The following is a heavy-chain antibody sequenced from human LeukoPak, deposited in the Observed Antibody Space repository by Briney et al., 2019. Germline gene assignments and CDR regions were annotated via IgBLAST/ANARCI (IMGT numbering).Heavy chain of an antibody. Sequence: PSQTLSLTCAVSGGSISSGGYSWSWIRQPPGKGLEWIRYIYHSGSTYYNPSLKSRVTISVDRSKNQFSLKLSSVTAADTAVYYCASTNPTVRYFDYWGQGTLVTVSS. CDR1: GGSISSGGYS. V-gene: IGHV4-30-2*01. CDR2: IYHSGST. D-gene: IGHD1-14*01. CDR3: ASTNPTVRYFDY. J-gene: IGHJ4*02.